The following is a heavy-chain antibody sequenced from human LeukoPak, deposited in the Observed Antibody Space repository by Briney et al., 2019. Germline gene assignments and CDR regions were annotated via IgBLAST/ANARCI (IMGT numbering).Heavy chain of an antibody. V-gene: IGHV3-30*18. J-gene: IGHJ4*02. CDR2: ISYDGSNK. CDR3: AKDTAMVFGYFDY. Sequence: GGSLRLSCAASGFTFSRSGMHWVRQAPGKGLEWVTVISYDGSNKYYADSVKGRFTISRDNSKNTLNLQMNSLRAEDTAVYYCAKDTAMVFGYFDYWGQGTLVTVSS. D-gene: IGHD5-18*01. CDR1: GFTFSRSG.